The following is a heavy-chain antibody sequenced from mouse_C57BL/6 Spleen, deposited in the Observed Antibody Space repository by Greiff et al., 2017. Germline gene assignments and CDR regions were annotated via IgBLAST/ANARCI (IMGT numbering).Heavy chain of an antibody. Sequence: VKVVESGPELVKPGASVKLSCKASGYTFTSYDINWVKQRPGQGLEWIGWIYPRDGSTKYNEKFKGKATLTVDTSSSTAYMELHSLTSEDSAVYFCARGDGYWYFDVWGTGTTVTVSS. CDR2: IYPRDGST. V-gene: IGHV1-85*01. D-gene: IGHD2-3*01. CDR3: ARGDGYWYFDV. J-gene: IGHJ1*03. CDR1: GYTFTSYD.